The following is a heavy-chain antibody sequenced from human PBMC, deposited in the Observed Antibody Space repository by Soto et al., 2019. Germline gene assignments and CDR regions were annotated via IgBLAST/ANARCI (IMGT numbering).Heavy chain of an antibody. V-gene: IGHV1-69*01. CDR1: GGLFSSYP. CDR2: IIPVFQTA. CDR3: ARGGSGYTWFNEF. J-gene: IGHJ4*02. D-gene: IGHD3-22*01. Sequence: QEQLVQSGAEVRKLGSSVKVSCKASGGLFSSYPISWVRQVPGQGLEWMGGIIPVFQTAYYTQRFQGRVTITADESTNTAYMELSSLRSEDTAIYYCARGGSGYTWFNEFWGQGTLDTVSS.